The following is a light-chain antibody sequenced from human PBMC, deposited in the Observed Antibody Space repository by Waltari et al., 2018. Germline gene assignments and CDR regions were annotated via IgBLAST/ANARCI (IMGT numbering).Light chain of an antibody. J-gene: IGLJ1*01. CDR1: NIGSKS. CDR3: QVWASGTYI. Sequence: SYELTDSISVSVALGQTAKISCGGDNIGSKSVHWYQQKPGQPPILVIYRDIRRPSGIPERFSGSNSGNTATLTISRAQVVDEADYFCQVWASGTYIFAGGTKLTVL. V-gene: IGLV3-9*01. CDR2: RDI.